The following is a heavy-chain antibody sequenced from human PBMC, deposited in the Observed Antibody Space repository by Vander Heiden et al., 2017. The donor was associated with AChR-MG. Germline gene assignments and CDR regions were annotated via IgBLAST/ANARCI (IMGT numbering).Heavy chain of an antibody. J-gene: IGHJ6*03. V-gene: IGHV3-7*01. CDR2: IKQDGSEK. CDR1: GFTFSSYW. D-gene: IGHD3-10*01. Sequence: EVQLVESGGGLVQPGGSLRLSCAASGFTFSSYWMSWVRQAPGKGLEWVANIKQDGSEKYYVDSVKGRVTISRDNAKNSLYLQMNSLRAEDTAVYYCARDRHYGFGVEYYYYMDVWGKGTTVTVSS. CDR3: ARDRHYGFGVEYYYYMDV.